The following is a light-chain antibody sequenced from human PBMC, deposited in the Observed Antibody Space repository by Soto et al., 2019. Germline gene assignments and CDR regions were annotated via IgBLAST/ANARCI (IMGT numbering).Light chain of an antibody. J-gene: IGKJ1*01. V-gene: IGKV1-39*01. Sequence: DIQMTQSPSSLSASIGDRVTITCRASQSISSYLNWYQQKPGKAPMLLIYGATNLQSGVPSRFSGSGSRTDFTLTISSLQPEXFAXXXXXXSFSVRSWTFGQGTKVEIK. CDR1: QSISSY. CDR3: XXSFSVRSWT. CDR2: GAT.